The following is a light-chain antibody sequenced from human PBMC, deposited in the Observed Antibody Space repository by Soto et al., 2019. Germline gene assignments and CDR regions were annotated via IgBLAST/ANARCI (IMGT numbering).Light chain of an antibody. Sequence: QSALTQPRSVSGSPGQSVTISCTGTNSDVGGYNFVSWYQQLPGKAPKLMISAVSQRPSGVPDRFSGSKSGNTASLTISGLQAEDEADYYCGSYASGSSLVLFGGGTKLTVL. V-gene: IGLV2-11*01. J-gene: IGLJ2*01. CDR3: GSYASGSSLVL. CDR1: NSDVGGYNF. CDR2: AVS.